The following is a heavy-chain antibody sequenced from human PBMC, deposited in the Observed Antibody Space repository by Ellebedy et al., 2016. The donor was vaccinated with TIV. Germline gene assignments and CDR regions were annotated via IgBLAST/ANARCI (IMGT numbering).Heavy chain of an antibody. V-gene: IGHV4-59*01. CDR1: GGSTYSYY. Sequence: MPSETLSLTCNVPGGSTYSYYWSWIRQPPGKGLEWIGHMYYSGSSNYNPSLKSRVTMSIDTSKNQFSLKMSSVTAADTAVYYCAASESADSDYWGPGTLVTVSS. CDR2: MYYSGSS. CDR3: AASESADSDY. J-gene: IGHJ4*02. D-gene: IGHD2-2*01.